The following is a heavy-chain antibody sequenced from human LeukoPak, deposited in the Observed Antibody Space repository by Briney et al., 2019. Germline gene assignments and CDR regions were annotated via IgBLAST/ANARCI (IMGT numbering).Heavy chain of an antibody. CDR2: IIPIFGTA. CDR3: ARVSLRRNYYYYYGMDV. D-gene: IGHD3-16*01. J-gene: IGHJ6*02. Sequence: SVKVSCKASGGTFSSYAISWVRQAPGQGLEWMGGIIPIFGTANYAQKFQGRVTITADESTSTAYMELSSLRSEDTAVYYCARVSLRRNYYYYYGMDVWGQGTTVTVSS. CDR1: GGTFSSYA. V-gene: IGHV1-69*13.